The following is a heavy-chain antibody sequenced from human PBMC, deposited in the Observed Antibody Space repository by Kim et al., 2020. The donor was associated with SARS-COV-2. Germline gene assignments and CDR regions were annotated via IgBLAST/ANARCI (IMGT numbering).Heavy chain of an antibody. D-gene: IGHD3-10*01. J-gene: IGHJ6*02. CDR1: GGSFSGYY. CDR2: INHSGST. V-gene: IGHV4-34*01. CDR3: RRYYYGSGSYSYYYYGMDV. Sequence: SETLSLTCAVYGGSFSGYYWSWIRQPPGKGLEWIGEINHSGSTNYNPSLKSRVTISVDTSKNQFSLKLSSVTAADTAVYYCRRYYYGSGSYSYYYYGMDVWGQGTTVTVSS.